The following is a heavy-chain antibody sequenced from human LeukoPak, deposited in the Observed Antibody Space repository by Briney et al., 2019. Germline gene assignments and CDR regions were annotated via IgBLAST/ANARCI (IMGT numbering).Heavy chain of an antibody. D-gene: IGHD6-13*01. CDR2: ISPNSGDT. CDR1: GYTFTGYY. J-gene: IGHJ4*02. Sequence: ASVKVSCKASGYTFTGYYMHWVRQAPGLGLEWMGWISPNSGDTNYAPKFQGRVTMTKDTSINTAYMDLTSLTSDDTAVYYCARVKWDDSSSWYFDYWGQGTLVTVSS. V-gene: IGHV1-2*02. CDR3: ARVKWDDSSSWYFDY.